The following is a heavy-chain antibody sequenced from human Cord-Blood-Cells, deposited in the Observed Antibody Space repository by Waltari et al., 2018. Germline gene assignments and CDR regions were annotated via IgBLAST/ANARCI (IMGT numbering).Heavy chain of an antibody. CDR2: IYYSGST. CDR1: GGSISSSSYY. J-gene: IGHJ3*02. Sequence: QLQLQVSGPGLVKPSATLSLTCTVSGGSISSSSYYWGWLRQPPGKGLEWIGSIYYSGSTYYNPALKSRVTISVDTSKNQFSLKLSSVTAADTAVYYCARPYCSSTSCYDAFDIWGQGTMVTVSS. D-gene: IGHD2-2*01. CDR3: ARPYCSSTSCYDAFDI. V-gene: IGHV4-39*01.